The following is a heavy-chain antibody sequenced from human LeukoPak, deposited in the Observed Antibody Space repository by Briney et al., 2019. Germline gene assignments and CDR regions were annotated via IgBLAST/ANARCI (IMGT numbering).Heavy chain of an antibody. V-gene: IGHV4-59*01. Sequence: SETLSLTCTVSGGSISSYYWSWIRHPPGKGLEWIGYIYYSGSTNYNPSLKSRVTISVDTSKNQFSLKLSSVTAADTAVYYCAREVGGYSYGYRPAEVSWYFDLWGRGTLVTVSS. D-gene: IGHD5-18*01. CDR1: GGSISSYY. CDR2: IYYSGST. CDR3: AREVGGYSYGYRPAEVSWYFDL. J-gene: IGHJ2*01.